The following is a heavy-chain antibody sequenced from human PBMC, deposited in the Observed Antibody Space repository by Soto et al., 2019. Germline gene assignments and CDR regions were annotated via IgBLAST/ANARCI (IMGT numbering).Heavy chain of an antibody. J-gene: IGHJ6*02. D-gene: IGHD5-12*01. CDR2: ISFDGDKT. Sequence: GGSLRLSCAASGFTFKNYALHWVRQAPGKGLEWVAVISFDGDKTYYADSVKGRFSISRDNVNNTLSLQMNNLRIEDAGVYFCAREDDYNYRFFNYGLDVWGQGTTVTVPS. CDR3: AREDDYNYRFFNYGLDV. V-gene: IGHV3-30*03. CDR1: GFTFKNYA.